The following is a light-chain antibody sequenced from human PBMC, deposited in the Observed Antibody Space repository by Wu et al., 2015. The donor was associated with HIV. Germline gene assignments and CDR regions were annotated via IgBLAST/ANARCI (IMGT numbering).Light chain of an antibody. CDR2: GTS. V-gene: IGKV3-20*01. J-gene: IGKJ5*01. CDR3: QQYNNWPPIT. CDR1: QSVNSNY. Sequence: EIVLTQSPDTLSLSPGERATLSCRASQSVNSNYLAWYQQKPGQAPRLLIYGTSSRATGIPNRFSGSGSGTDFTLTISRLEPEDFAVYYCQQYNNWPPITFGQGTRLEIK.